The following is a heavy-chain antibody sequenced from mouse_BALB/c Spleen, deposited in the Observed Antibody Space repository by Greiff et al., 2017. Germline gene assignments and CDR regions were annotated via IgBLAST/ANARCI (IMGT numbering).Heavy chain of an antibody. CDR3: AREYGSSLGWYFDV. D-gene: IGHD1-1*01. CDR1: GFTFSSYA. V-gene: IGHV5-9-4*01. CDR2: ISSGGSYT. Sequence: EVKLVESGGGLVKPGGSLKLSCAASGFTFSSYAMSWVRQSPEKRLEWVAEISSGGSYTYYPDTVTGRFTISRDNAKNTLYLEMSSLRSEDTAMYYCAREYGSSLGWYFDVWGAGTTVTVSS. J-gene: IGHJ1*01.